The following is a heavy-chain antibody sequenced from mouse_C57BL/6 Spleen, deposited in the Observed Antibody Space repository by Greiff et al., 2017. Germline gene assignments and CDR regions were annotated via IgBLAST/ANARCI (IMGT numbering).Heavy chain of an antibody. Sequence: EVQRVESEGGLVQPGSSMKLSCTASGFTFSDYYMAWVRQVPEKGLEWVANINYDGSSTYYLDSLKGRFIISGDNAKNILYLQVSSLKSEDTAAYYCARGVGGYWEFDVWGTGTTVTVSS. V-gene: IGHV5-16*01. D-gene: IGHD1-1*02. CDR1: GFTFSDYY. J-gene: IGHJ1*03. CDR2: INYDGSST. CDR3: ARGVGGYWEFDV.